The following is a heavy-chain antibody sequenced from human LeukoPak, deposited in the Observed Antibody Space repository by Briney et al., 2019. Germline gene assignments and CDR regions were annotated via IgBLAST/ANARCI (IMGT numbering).Heavy chain of an antibody. CDR1: GGTFGSYA. D-gene: IGHD3-10*01. CDR2: IIPIFGTA. CDR3: ARGYYGSGSRYWYFDL. Sequence: SVKVSCKASGGTFGSYAISWVRQAPGQGLEWMGGIIPIFGTANYAQKFQGRVTITADESTSAAYMELSSLRSEDTAVYYCARGYYGSGSRYWYFDLWGRGTLVTVSS. J-gene: IGHJ2*01. V-gene: IGHV1-69*01.